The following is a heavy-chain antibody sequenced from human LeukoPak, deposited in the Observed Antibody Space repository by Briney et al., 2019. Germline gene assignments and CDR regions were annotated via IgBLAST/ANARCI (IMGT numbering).Heavy chain of an antibody. CDR1: GGSISSYY. V-gene: IGHV4-59*01. CDR3: ARVEFGSGSVAFDI. J-gene: IGHJ3*02. CDR2: IYYSGST. Sequence: SETLSLTCTVSGGSISSYYWSWIRQPPGKGLEWIGYIYYSGSTNYNPSLKSRVTISVDTSKNQFSLKLSSVTAADTAVYYCARVEFGSGSVAFDIWGQGTMVTVSS. D-gene: IGHD3-10*01.